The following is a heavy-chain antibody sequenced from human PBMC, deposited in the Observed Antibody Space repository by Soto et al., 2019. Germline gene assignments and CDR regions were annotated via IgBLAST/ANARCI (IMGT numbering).Heavy chain of an antibody. CDR2: FDPEDGET. CDR1: GGTFSSHA. J-gene: IGHJ6*02. D-gene: IGHD3-16*01. Sequence: ASVKVSCKASGGTFSSHAIRWVRPAPGKVLEWMGGFDPEDGETIYAQKFQGRVTMTEDTSTDTAYMELSSLRSEDTAVYYCATGGGWDFTSRLYYYYGMDVWGQGTTVTVSS. V-gene: IGHV1-24*01. CDR3: ATGGGWDFTSRLYYYYGMDV.